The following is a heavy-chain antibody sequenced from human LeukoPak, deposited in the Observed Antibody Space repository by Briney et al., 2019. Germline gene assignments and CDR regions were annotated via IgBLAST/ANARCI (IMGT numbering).Heavy chain of an antibody. Sequence: GRSLRLSCAASGFTFDDYAMHWVRQAPGKGLEWVSGISWNSGSIGYADSVKGRFTISRDNAKNSLYLQMNSLRAEDTALYYCAKDYGSGSLRFDPWGQGTLVTVSS. V-gene: IGHV3-9*01. J-gene: IGHJ5*02. D-gene: IGHD3-10*01. CDR2: ISWNSGSI. CDR3: AKDYGSGSLRFDP. CDR1: GFTFDDYA.